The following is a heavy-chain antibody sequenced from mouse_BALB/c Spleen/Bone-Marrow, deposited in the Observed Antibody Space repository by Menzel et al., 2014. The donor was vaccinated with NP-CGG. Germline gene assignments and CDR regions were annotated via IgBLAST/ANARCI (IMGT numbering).Heavy chain of an antibody. CDR2: IWAGGST. CDR3: ARKDYGSRGGYFDV. CDR1: GFSLTNYG. J-gene: IGHJ1*01. Sequence: VQGVESGPGLVAPSQSLSITCTVSGFSLTNYGVHWVRQPPGKGLEWLGLIWAGGSTNYNSALMSRLSISKDNSKSQVFLRMNSLQTDDTAMYCCARKDYGSRGGYFDVWGAGTTVTVSS. V-gene: IGHV2-9*02. D-gene: IGHD1-1*01.